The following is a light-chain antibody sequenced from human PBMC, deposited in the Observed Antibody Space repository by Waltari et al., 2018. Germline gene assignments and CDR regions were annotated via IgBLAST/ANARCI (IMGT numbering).Light chain of an antibody. Sequence: QNLLHTSGHNDLDWYLQRPGQAPERLIYLGSQRASGVPDRSAGSGSGTSFILNINRVEAEDVGVYYCMHGQQTPVFGQGTKVEIK. J-gene: IGKJ1*01. CDR2: LGS. CDR3: MHGQQTPV. V-gene: IGKV2-28*01. CDR1: QNLLHTSGHND.